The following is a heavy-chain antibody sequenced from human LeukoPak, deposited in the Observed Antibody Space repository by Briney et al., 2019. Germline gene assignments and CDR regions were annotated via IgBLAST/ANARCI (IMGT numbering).Heavy chain of an antibody. Sequence: AGGSLRLSCAASGFTFSTYSMTWVRQDPGKGLEWVSSIYPSGDSTFYADSVKGRFTISRDNSKNTLYLQMSSLRTEDTAIYYCAKDVVPDSGWDLDYWGQGTLVTVSS. CDR1: GFTFSTYS. V-gene: IGHV3-23*01. CDR2: IYPSGDST. D-gene: IGHD6-19*01. CDR3: AKDVVPDSGWDLDY. J-gene: IGHJ4*02.